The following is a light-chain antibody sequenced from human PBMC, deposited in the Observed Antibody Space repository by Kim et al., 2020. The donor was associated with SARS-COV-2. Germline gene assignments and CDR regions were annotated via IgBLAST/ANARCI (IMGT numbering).Light chain of an antibody. CDR3: RQANTFPGT. V-gene: IGKV1-12*01. J-gene: IGKJ1*01. CDR1: QGISSW. CDR2: AST. Sequence: DIEMTQSPSSVSASGGDRATLTCRASQGISSWLAWYQQKPGKAPKAPVYASTSLQRGVPSRFSGSGSGRAFTLTIRNLQPEDFATFYWRQANTFPGTFGEGTKVDIK.